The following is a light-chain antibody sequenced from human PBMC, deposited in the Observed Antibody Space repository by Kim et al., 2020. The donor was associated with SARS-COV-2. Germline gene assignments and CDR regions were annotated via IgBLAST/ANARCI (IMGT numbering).Light chain of an antibody. CDR1: SLRNYY. Sequence: SAELTQDPAVSVALGQTVRITCQGDSLRNYYASLYQQKPGQAPDFLIYGENTRPSAIPDRFSGSFPGNTASLTTTGAQAEDEADYYCNCRDSSGNHLVFG. J-gene: IGLJ2*01. CDR2: GEN. V-gene: IGLV3-19*01. CDR3: NCRDSSGNHLV.